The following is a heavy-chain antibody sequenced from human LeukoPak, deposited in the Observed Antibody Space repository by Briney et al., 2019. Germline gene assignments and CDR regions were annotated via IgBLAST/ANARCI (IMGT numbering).Heavy chain of an antibody. CDR1: XYTLTXLS. D-gene: IGHD1-26*01. CDR3: ATSGSYVEVDAFDI. V-gene: IGHV1-24*01. Sequence: KVXCXVSXYTLTXLSMHWVRQAPGKGLEWMGGFDPEDGETIYAQKFQGRVTMTEDTSTDTAYMELSSLRSEDTAVYYCATSGSYVEVDAFDIWGQGTMVTVSS. J-gene: IGHJ3*02. CDR2: FDPEDGET.